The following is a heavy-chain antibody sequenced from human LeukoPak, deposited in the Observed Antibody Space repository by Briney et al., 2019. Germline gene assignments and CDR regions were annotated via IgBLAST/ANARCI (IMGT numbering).Heavy chain of an antibody. Sequence: GGSLRLSCAASGFTFSSYWMHWVRQAPGKGLVWVSRIHSDGSITSYADSVKGRFTISRDNAKNSLYLQMNSLRTDDTALYYCTKDITAGGLDYWGQGTLVTVSS. CDR3: TKDITAGGLDY. CDR1: GFTFSSYW. V-gene: IGHV3-74*01. D-gene: IGHD6-13*01. CDR2: IHSDGSIT. J-gene: IGHJ4*02.